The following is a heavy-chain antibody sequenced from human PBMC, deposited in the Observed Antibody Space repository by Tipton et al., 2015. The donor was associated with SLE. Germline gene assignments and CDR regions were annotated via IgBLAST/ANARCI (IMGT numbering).Heavy chain of an antibody. D-gene: IGHD6-19*01. J-gene: IGHJ5*02. CDR1: GGSISSSSYY. CDR3: ASQYSSRTRFDP. V-gene: IGHV4-39*07. Sequence: GLVKPSVTLSLTCTVSGGSISSSSYYWGWIRQPPGKGLEWIGSIYYSGSTYYNPSLKSRVTISVDTSKNQFSLKLSSVTAADTAVYYCASQYSSRTRFDPWGQGTLVTVSS. CDR2: IYYSGST.